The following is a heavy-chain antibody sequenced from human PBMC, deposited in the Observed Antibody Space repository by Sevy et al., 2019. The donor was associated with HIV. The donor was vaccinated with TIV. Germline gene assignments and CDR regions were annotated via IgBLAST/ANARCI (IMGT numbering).Heavy chain of an antibody. CDR3: AKDPDDTYDYGEHSDY. V-gene: IGHV3-64*01. CDR1: GFTFSTYA. Sequence: GGSLRLSCAASGFTFSTYAMYWVRQAPGKGLEYVSAISGGGGNTYYGTSVKGRFTVSRDNAKNTLYLQMGSLRGEDTAVYYCAKDPDDTYDYGEHSDYWGQGTLVTVSS. D-gene: IGHD4-17*01. CDR2: ISGGGGNT. J-gene: IGHJ4*02.